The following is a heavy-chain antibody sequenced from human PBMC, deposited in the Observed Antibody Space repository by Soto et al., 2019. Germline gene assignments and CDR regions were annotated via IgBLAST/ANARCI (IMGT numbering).Heavy chain of an antibody. Sequence: QVQLVQSGVEVKNLGASVMVSRKASGYNFNGYFMHWVRQAPGQGLEWMGWLNPNTGAASYAQRFQDRVTMTRDRSISTAYMELNRLRSDDTAVYYCARGDYHLLDRGGASEYWGQGTLVTVSS. CDR2: LNPNTGAA. J-gene: IGHJ4*02. V-gene: IGHV1-2*02. D-gene: IGHD2-2*01. CDR1: GYNFNGYF. CDR3: ARGDYHLLDRGGASEY.